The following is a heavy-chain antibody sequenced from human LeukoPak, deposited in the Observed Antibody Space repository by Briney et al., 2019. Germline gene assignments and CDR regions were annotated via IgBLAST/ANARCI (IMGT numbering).Heavy chain of an antibody. V-gene: IGHV4-38-2*01. CDR1: GYSISSGYY. J-gene: IGHJ4*02. D-gene: IGHD3/OR15-3a*01. CDR3: VRRDFWRRTDFDY. Sequence: TSETLSLTCAVSGYSISSGYYWGWIRQPPGKGLEWIGSIYHSGSTYYNPSLKSRVTISVDTSKNQFSLKLSSVTAADTAVYYCVRRDFWRRTDFDYWGQGTLVTVSS. CDR2: IYHSGST.